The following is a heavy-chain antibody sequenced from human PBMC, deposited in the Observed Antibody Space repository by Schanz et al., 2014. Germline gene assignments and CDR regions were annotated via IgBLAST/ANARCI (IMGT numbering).Heavy chain of an antibody. D-gene: IGHD6-6*01. CDR3: ARYSSSSAAYAMDV. CDR1: GFSFSNYN. J-gene: IGHJ6*02. CDR2: ITSSHSFI. V-gene: IGHV3-21*01. Sequence: EVLLVESGGGLVKPGGSLRLSCAAAGFSFSNYNINWVRQAPGKGLEWVSSITSSHSFIYYADSVKGRVTISRDNAKKSVYLQMDSLRAEDSAVYYCARYSSSSAAYAMDVWGQGTTVTVSS.